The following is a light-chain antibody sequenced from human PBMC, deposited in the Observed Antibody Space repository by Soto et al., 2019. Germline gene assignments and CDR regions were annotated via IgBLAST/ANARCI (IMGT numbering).Light chain of an antibody. V-gene: IGKV3-11*01. CDR3: QQRSNWPPWT. CDR1: QSVSSY. Sequence: EIVLTQSPATLSLSPGERATLSCRASQSVSSYLAWYQQKPGQAPRLLIYDASSRATGIPARFSGSGSGKDFTLTISSLEPEDFAVYYCQQRSNWPPWTLGQGTKVDIK. CDR2: DAS. J-gene: IGKJ1*01.